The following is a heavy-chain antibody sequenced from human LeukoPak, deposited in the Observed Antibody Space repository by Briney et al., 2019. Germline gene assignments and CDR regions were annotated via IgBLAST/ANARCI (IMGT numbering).Heavy chain of an antibody. Sequence: SVKVSCKASGGTFSSYAISWVRQAPGQGLGWMGRIIPIFGTANYAQKFQGRVTITTDESTSTAYMELSSLRSEDTAVYYCAREPIYDSSGYTSPRFDYWGQGTLVTVSS. CDR1: GGTFSSYA. CDR2: IIPIFGTA. J-gene: IGHJ4*02. V-gene: IGHV1-69*05. D-gene: IGHD3-22*01. CDR3: AREPIYDSSGYTSPRFDY.